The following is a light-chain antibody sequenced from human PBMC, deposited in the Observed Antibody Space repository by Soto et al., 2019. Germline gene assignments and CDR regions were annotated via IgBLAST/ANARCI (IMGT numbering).Light chain of an antibody. Sequence: QAVVTQPPSASGSPGQSVTISCTGTSSDVGFFNYVSWYQHHPGKVPRFLIYEVDKRPSGVPDRFSGSKSGNTAYLTISGLQVEDEADYFCSSFVDGSSYVFGTGTKLTVL. J-gene: IGLJ1*01. CDR3: SSFVDGSSYV. V-gene: IGLV2-8*01. CDR1: SSDVGFFNY. CDR2: EVD.